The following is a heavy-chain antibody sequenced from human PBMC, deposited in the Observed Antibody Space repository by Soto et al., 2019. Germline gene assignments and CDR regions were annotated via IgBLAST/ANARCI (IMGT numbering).Heavy chain of an antibody. Sequence: SETLSLTCAVYGGSFSGYYWSWIRQPPGKGLEWIGEINHSGSTNYNPSLKSRVTISVDTSKNQFSLKLSSVTAADTAVYYCARAGIAAAGGVDYWGQGTLVTVSS. D-gene: IGHD6-13*01. J-gene: IGHJ4*02. CDR3: ARAGIAAAGGVDY. CDR1: GGSFSGYY. V-gene: IGHV4-34*01. CDR2: INHSGST.